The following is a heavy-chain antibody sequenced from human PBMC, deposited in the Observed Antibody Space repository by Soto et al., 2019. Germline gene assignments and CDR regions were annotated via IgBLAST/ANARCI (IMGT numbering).Heavy chain of an antibody. CDR2: ISGSGDST. D-gene: IGHD2-2*01. CDR1: GFTFSPYA. J-gene: IGHJ4*02. CDR3: AKTGAYCTSTSCYGDYHFDF. V-gene: IGHV3-23*01. Sequence: GGSLRLSCAAYGFTFSPYAMSWVRQAPGKGLEWVSAISGSGDSTYYADSVKGRFTTSRDNSQSTLYLQMNRLRAEDTAVFYCAKTGAYCTSTSCYGDYHFDFWGPGTLVTVSS.